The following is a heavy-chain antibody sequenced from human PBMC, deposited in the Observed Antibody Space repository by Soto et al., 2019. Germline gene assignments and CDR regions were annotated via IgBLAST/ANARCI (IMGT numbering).Heavy chain of an antibody. J-gene: IGHJ4*02. Sequence: QVQLQESGPGLVKPSGTLSLTCAVSSDSISSGNWWTWVRQPPGKGLEWIGEIYHSGSTTYNPSLKSRVTISVDKSKNQFSLRLSSVTAADTAVYYCGREGVGDGSIDYWGQGTLVTVSS. D-gene: IGHD1-26*01. V-gene: IGHV4-4*02. CDR2: IYHSGST. CDR1: SDSISSGNW. CDR3: GREGVGDGSIDY.